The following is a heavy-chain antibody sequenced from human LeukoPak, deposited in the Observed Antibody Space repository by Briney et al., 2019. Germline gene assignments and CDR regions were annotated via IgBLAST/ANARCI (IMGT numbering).Heavy chain of an antibody. D-gene: IGHD3-22*01. Sequence: PGGSLRLSCAASGFTFNMYSMNWVRQAPGKGLKWVSSIGSSSSYIYYADSVKGRFTISRDNAKNSLYLQMNSLRAEDTAVYYCARDVYDTTGYVYWYFDLWGRGTLVTVSS. J-gene: IGHJ2*01. V-gene: IGHV3-21*01. CDR1: GFTFNMYS. CDR2: IGSSSSYI. CDR3: ARDVYDTTGYVYWYFDL.